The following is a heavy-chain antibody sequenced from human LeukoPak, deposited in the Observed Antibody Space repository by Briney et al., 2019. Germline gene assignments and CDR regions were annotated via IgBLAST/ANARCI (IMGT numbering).Heavy chain of an antibody. CDR2: ISATGGIT. D-gene: IGHD7-27*01. CDR1: EFPFSGYS. J-gene: IGHJ6*03. Sequence: GGSLRLSCAASEFPFSGYSMSWVRQAPGRGLEWVSYISATGGITNYAASVKGRFTISRDNSKNSLYLQLYSLRAEDTAVYFCARGIRSDWHILGNDYFYYYMDVWGKGTTVTVSS. V-gene: IGHV3-48*04. CDR3: ARGIRSDWHILGNDYFYYYMDV.